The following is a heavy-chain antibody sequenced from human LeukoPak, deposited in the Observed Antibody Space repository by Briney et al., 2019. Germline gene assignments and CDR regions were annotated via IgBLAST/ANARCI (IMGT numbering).Heavy chain of an antibody. V-gene: IGHV3-53*01. CDR1: GFSVNNIY. J-gene: IGHJ4*02. Sequence: PGGSLRLSCAASGFSVNNIYVSWVRQAPGKGLEWVSVIYSTGDTYYADSVKGRFIISRDTSNNTVYLQMNSLKAADTAVYYCARRAGAYSHPYDYWGQGTLVTVSS. CDR2: IYSTGDT. D-gene: IGHD4/OR15-4a*01. CDR3: ARRAGAYSHPYDY.